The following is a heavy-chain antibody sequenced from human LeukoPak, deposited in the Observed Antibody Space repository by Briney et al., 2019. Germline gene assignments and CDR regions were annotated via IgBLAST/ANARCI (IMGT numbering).Heavy chain of an antibody. D-gene: IGHD3-22*01. Sequence: GRSLRLSCAASGXTFNNYGIHWVRQAPGKGLEWVALLSFDGSNKYYAVSVKGRFTISRDNSKNTLYLQMNSLRAEDTAVYYCAKGSYYDSDGFYQHFDYWGQGTLVTVSS. CDR2: LSFDGSNK. CDR1: GXTFNNYG. CDR3: AKGSYYDSDGFYQHFDY. J-gene: IGHJ4*02. V-gene: IGHV3-30*18.